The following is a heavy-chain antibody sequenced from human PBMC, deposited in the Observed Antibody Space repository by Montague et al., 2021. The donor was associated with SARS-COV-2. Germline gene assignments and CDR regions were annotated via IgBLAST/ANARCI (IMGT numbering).Heavy chain of an antibody. Sequence: CAISGDSVPTHSGDWVWMRQSPSRGLEWLGRTYYRSQWYNDYAVSLKTRITITPDTSKNLFSLQLRSVTPDDTAVYYCARMAVAPRPGAYYGMDVWGQGTTVTVSS. J-gene: IGHJ6*02. CDR1: GDSVPTHSGD. CDR2: TYYRSQWYN. CDR3: ARMAVAPRPGAYYGMDV. D-gene: IGHD6-6*01. V-gene: IGHV6-1*01.